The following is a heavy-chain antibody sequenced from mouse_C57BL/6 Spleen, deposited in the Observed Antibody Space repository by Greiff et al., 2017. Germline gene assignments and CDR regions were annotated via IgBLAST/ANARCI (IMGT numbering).Heavy chain of an antibody. J-gene: IGHJ1*03. CDR3: ARAPITTVASYWYFDV. V-gene: IGHV1-81*01. D-gene: IGHD1-1*01. CDR2: IYPRSGNT. CDR1: GYTFTSYG. Sequence: VKVVESGAELARPGASVKLSCKASGYTFTSYGISWVKQRTGQGLEWIGEIYPRSGNTYYNEKFKGKATLTADKSSSTAYMELRSLTSEDSAVYFCARAPITTVASYWYFDVWGTGTTVTVSS.